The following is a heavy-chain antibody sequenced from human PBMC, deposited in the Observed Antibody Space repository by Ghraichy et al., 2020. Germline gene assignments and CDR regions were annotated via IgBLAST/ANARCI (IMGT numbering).Heavy chain of an antibody. V-gene: IGHV4-31*03. CDR2: IYYSGST. CDR3: ARSYDFWSGHGYFDY. D-gene: IGHD3-3*01. J-gene: IGHJ4*02. Sequence: SETRSLTCTVSGGSISSGGYYWSWIRQHPGKGLEWIGYIYYSGSTYYNPSLKSRVTISVDTSKNQFSLKLSSVTAADTAVYYCARSYDFWSGHGYFDYWGQGTLVTVSS. CDR1: GGSISSGGYY.